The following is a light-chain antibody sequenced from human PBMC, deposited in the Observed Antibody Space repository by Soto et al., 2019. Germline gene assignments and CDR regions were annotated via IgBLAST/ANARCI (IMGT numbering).Light chain of an antibody. J-gene: IGKJ2*01. CDR3: QQYDTSPPMYT. Sequence: EIVLTQSPGTLSLSPGERATLSCRASQSVSSSYLAWYQQKPGQAPRLLIYGASSRATGIPDRFSGSGSGTDFTLTISRLEPDDVAVYYCQQYDTSPPMYTFGQGTKVDI. CDR1: QSVSSSY. V-gene: IGKV3-20*01. CDR2: GAS.